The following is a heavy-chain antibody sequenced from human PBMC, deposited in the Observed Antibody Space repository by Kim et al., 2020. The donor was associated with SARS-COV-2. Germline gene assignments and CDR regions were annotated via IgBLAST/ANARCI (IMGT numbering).Heavy chain of an antibody. Sequence: NPSLKSRVTIPVDTSKNQFSLKLSSVTAADTAVYYCASSIAAAGDFDYWGQGTLVTVSS. J-gene: IGHJ4*02. CDR3: ASSIAAAGDFDY. D-gene: IGHD6-13*01. V-gene: IGHV4-4*09.